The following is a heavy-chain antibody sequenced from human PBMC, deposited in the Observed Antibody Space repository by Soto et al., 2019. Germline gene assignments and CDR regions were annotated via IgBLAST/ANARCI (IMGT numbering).Heavy chain of an antibody. D-gene: IGHD2-15*01. J-gene: IGHJ5*02. V-gene: IGHV1-18*01. CDR2: ISAYNGNT. CDR1: GYTFTSYA. Sequence: ASVKVSCKASGYTFTSYAMHWVRQAPGQRLEWMGWISAYNGNTNYAQKLQGRVTMTTDTSTSTAYMELRSLRSDDTAVYYCARPTRFCSGGSCYSGWFDPWGQGTLVTVSS. CDR3: ARPTRFCSGGSCYSGWFDP.